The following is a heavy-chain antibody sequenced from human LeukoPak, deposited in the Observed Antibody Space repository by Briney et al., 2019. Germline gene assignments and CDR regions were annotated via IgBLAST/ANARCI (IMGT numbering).Heavy chain of an antibody. Sequence: GGSLRLSCAASGFTFSSYAMTWVRQAPGKGLEWVSAITGTGGSKDYADSVKGRFSISRDNSKNTLYLQMNSLRAEDTAVYYCAKESLLWFGESYFDYWGQGTLVTVSS. J-gene: IGHJ4*02. CDR2: ITGTGGSK. D-gene: IGHD3-10*01. CDR1: GFTFSSYA. CDR3: AKESLLWFGESYFDY. V-gene: IGHV3-23*01.